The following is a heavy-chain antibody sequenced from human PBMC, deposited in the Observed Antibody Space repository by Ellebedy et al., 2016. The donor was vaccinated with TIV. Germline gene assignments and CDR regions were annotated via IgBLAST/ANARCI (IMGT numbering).Heavy chain of an antibody. CDR1: GFTFSSYA. D-gene: IGHD2-8*02. J-gene: IGHJ3*02. Sequence: PGGSLRLSCAASGFTFSSYAMSWVRQAPGKGLEWVSGIGGSGGSTYYADPLKGRFTISRDNSKNTVYLQVNSLRAEDTAVYYCTASLVAFDIWGQGTMVTVSS. CDR2: IGGSGGST. V-gene: IGHV3-23*01. CDR3: TASLVAFDI.